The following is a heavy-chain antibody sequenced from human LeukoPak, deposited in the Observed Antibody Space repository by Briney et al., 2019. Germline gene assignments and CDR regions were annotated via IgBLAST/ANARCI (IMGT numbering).Heavy chain of an antibody. CDR1: GFTFGDYT. Sequence: GGSLRLSCTASGFTFGDYTMSWFRQAPGKGLEWVGFIRIKAYGGTAEYAASVKGRFTISRDDSKSIAYLQMNSLRAEDTAVYYCAKEGGWYYFDYWGQGTLVTVSS. CDR3: AKEGGWYYFDY. J-gene: IGHJ4*02. CDR2: IRIKAYGGTA. D-gene: IGHD6-19*01. V-gene: IGHV3-49*03.